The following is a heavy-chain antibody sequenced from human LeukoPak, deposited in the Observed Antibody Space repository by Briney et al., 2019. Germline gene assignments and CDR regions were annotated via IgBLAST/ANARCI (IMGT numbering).Heavy chain of an antibody. CDR1: DGSVSSGYYY. CDR2: IYYTGST. J-gene: IGHJ5*02. D-gene: IGHD4-23*01. Sequence: SETLSLTCTVSDGSVSSGYYYWTWIRQPPGKGLEWIGHIYYTGSTNYNPSLKSRVTMSVDTSKNQFSLKLSSVTAADTAVYYCAKATVGKWFDPWGQGTLVTVSS. CDR3: AKATVGKWFDP. V-gene: IGHV4-61*01.